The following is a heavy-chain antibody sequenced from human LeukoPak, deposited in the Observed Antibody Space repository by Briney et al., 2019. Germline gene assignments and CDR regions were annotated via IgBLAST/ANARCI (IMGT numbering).Heavy chain of an antibody. CDR3: ARDDLRGYFDY. D-gene: IGHD2-21*02. CDR1: GYTFTGYY. V-gene: IGHV1-2*02. J-gene: IGHJ4*02. Sequence: ASVKVSCKASGYTFTGYYMHWVRQAPGQGLEWMGWINPNSGGTNYARKLQGRVTMTRETSFSTAYMELSRLRSDDTAVYFCARDDLRGYFDYWGQGTLVTVSS. CDR2: INPNSGGT.